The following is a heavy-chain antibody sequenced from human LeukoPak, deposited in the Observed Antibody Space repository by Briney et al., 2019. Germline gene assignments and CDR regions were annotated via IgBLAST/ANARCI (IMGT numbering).Heavy chain of an antibody. J-gene: IGHJ4*02. CDR2: IYHSGST. CDR1: GYSITSGYY. D-gene: IGHD3-3*01. V-gene: IGHV4-38-2*02. Sequence: SETLSLTCTVYGYSITSGYYWDWIRQPPGKGLEWIGSIYHSGSTYYNPSLKSRVTISVDTSKNQFFLKLSSVTAADTAVYYCAVVGYDFLSGGQSKIDYWGQGTLVTVSS. CDR3: AVVGYDFLSGGQSKIDY.